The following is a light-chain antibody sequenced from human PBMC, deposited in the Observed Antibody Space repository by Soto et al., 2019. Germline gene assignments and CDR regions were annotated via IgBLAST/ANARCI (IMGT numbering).Light chain of an antibody. Sequence: VLTLSPGTLASLPGERAPLSCRASQSVSSSYLAWYQQKPGQAPRLLIYGASSRATGIPDRNSGSGSGTDFTLTISRLEPEDFVVYYCQQYGSSPQTFGQGTKVDIK. CDR2: GAS. CDR3: QQYGSSPQT. CDR1: QSVSSSY. J-gene: IGKJ1*01. V-gene: IGKV3-20*01.